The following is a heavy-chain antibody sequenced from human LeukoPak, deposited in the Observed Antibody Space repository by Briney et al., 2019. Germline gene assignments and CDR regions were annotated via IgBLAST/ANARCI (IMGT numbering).Heavy chain of an antibody. CDR3: ARLYAGAYTRLDP. Sequence: SETLSLTCTVSGGSISGFHWSWIRQPPGKGLEYIGVVFYSGGTNYNSSLKSRLTISVDTSRNQFSLKLTSVTAADTAVYYCARLYAGAYTRLDPWGQGTLVAVSS. D-gene: IGHD3-16*01. V-gene: IGHV4-59*08. CDR2: VFYSGGT. J-gene: IGHJ5*02. CDR1: GGSISGFH.